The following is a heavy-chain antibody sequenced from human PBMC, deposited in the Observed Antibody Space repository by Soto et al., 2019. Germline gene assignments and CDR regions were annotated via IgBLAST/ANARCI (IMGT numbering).Heavy chain of an antibody. D-gene: IGHD3-3*01. CDR3: AFATALKHSYY. J-gene: IGHJ6*01. CDR2: IYYSGST. Sequence: SLPQSVPYTVAGGYSISISGYRGWIRPPPGKGLEWIGSIYYSGSTYYNPSLKSRVTISVDTSKNQFSLKLSSVTAADTAVYYFAFATALKHSYY. CDR1: GGYSISISGY. V-gene: IGHV4-39*01.